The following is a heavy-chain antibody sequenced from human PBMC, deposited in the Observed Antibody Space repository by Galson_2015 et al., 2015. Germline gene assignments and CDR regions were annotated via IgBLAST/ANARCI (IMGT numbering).Heavy chain of an antibody. CDR3: ARGARHCGGDCYYD. D-gene: IGHD2-21*02. J-gene: IGHJ4*02. CDR2: INHSGST. Sequence: ETLSLTCAVYGGSFSGYYWSWIRQPPGKGLEWIGEINHSGSTNYNPSLKSRVTISVDTSKNQFSLKLSSVTAADTAVYYCARGARHCGGDCYYDWGQGTLVTVSS. CDR1: GGSFSGYY. V-gene: IGHV4-34*01.